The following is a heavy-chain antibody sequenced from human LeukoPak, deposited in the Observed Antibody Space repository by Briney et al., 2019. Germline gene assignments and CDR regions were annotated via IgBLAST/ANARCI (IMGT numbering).Heavy chain of an antibody. CDR1: GGSISGYY. Sequence: SETLSLTCTVSGGSISGYYWSWIRQPPGKGLEWIGYIYYSGSTNYNPSLKSRVTISVDTSKNQFSLKLSSVTAADTAVYYCARVASVVDTAMVDYWGQGTLVTVSS. CDR2: IYYSGST. CDR3: ARVASVVDTAMVDY. V-gene: IGHV4-59*01. D-gene: IGHD5-18*01. J-gene: IGHJ4*02.